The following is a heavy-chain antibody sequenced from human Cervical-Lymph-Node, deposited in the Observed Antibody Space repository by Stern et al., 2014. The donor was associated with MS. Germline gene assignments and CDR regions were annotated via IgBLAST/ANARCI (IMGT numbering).Heavy chain of an antibody. CDR1: GFVFRRYA. V-gene: IGHV3-30*04. J-gene: IGHJ4*02. D-gene: IGHD1-26*01. CDR2: ISYDGRDK. CDR3: AKGGSGSYLD. Sequence: QLVQSGGGVVQPGRSLRLSCAASGFVFRRYALHWVRQAPGKGLEWVALISYDGRDKYYTDSVKDRFTVSRDISNDTVDLEMNSLRLEDTAVYYCAKGGSGSYLDWGQGSLVTVSS.